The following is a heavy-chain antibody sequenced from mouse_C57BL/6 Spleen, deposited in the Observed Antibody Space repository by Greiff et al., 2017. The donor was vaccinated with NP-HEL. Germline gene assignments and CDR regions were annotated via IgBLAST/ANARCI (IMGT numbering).Heavy chain of an antibody. V-gene: IGHV1-22*01. Sequence: VQLQQSGPELVKPGASVKMSCKASGYTFTDYNMHWVKQSHGKSLEWIGYINPNNGGTSYNQKFKGKATLNVNKSSSTAYMELRSLTSGDSAVYYCASLITTVVERDYWGQGTTLTVSS. CDR3: ASLITTVVERDY. CDR2: INPNNGGT. D-gene: IGHD1-1*01. CDR1: GYTFTDYN. J-gene: IGHJ2*01.